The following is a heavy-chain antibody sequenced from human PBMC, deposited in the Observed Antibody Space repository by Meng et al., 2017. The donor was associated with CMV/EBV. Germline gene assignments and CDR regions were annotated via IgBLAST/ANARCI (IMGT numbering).Heavy chain of an antibody. Sequence: VQVVRRGAGVKKPGSSVKVACKASGGTFSSYAISWGRQAPGQGLEWMGGIIPIFGTANYAQKFQGRVTITADESTSTAYMELSSLRSEDTAVYYCASVTGIGWWYFDLWGRGTLVTVSS. V-gene: IGHV1-69*12. D-gene: IGHD1-20*01. J-gene: IGHJ2*01. CDR2: IIPIFGTA. CDR1: GGTFSSYA. CDR3: ASVTGIGWWYFDL.